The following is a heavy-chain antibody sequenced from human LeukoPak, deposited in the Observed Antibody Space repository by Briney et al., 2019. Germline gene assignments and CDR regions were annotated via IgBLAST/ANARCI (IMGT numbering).Heavy chain of an antibody. CDR2: ISGSGGCT. J-gene: IGHJ4*02. V-gene: IGHV3-23*01. Sequence: SGGSLRLSCAASGFTFSSYAMSWVRQAPGKGLEWVSAISGSGGCTYYADSVKGRFTISRDNSKNTLYLQMNSLRAEDTAVYYCAKLGRVVVAASSEIDYWGQGTLVTVSS. CDR3: AKLGRVVVAASSEIDY. D-gene: IGHD2-15*01. CDR1: GFTFSSYA.